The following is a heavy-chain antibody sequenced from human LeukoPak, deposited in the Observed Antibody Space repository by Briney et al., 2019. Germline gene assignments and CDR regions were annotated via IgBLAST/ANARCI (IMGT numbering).Heavy chain of an antibody. J-gene: IGHJ4*02. V-gene: IGHV4-30-2*01. CDR2: IYHSGST. Sequence: SQTLSLTCTVSGGSISSGGYYWSWIRQPPGKGLEWIGYIYHSGSTYYNPSLKSRVTISVDRSKNQFSLKLSSVTAADTAVYYCARVGYYGSGSYLFDYWGQGTLVTVSS. CDR1: GGSISSGGYY. CDR3: ARVGYYGSGSYLFDY. D-gene: IGHD3-10*01.